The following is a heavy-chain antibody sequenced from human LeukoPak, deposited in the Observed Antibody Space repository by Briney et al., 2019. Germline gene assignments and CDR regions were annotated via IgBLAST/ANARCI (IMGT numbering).Heavy chain of an antibody. CDR2: IIPIFGTA. V-gene: IGHV1-69*01. CDR3: ARKMYYYDSSGYLGFDY. Sequence: GASVKVSCKASGGTFSNYAISWVRQAPGQGLEWMGGIIPIFGTANYAQKFQGRVTITADESTSTAYMELSSLRSEDTAVYYCARKMYYYDSSGYLGFDYWGQGTLVTVSS. CDR1: GGTFSNYA. D-gene: IGHD3-22*01. J-gene: IGHJ4*02.